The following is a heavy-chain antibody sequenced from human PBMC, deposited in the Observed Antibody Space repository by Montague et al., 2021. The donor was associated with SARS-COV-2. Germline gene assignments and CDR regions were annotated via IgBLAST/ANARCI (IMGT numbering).Heavy chain of an antibody. CDR1: GGSIRNYY. Sequence: SETLSLTCTVSGGSIRNYYWTWIRQSPGKGLEWIGFIYYSRSTNSNPSLESRVTISVDTSKNQFSLNLTSVTAADTAVYYCARGENLTANSGYSYDGMDVWGQGTPVTVSS. J-gene: IGHJ6*02. CDR3: ARGENLTANSGYSYDGMDV. D-gene: IGHD4-11*01. V-gene: IGHV4-59*01. CDR2: IYYSRST.